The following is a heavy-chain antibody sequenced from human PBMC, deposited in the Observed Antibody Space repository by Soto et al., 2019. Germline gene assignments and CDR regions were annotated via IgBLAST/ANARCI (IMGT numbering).Heavy chain of an antibody. CDR3: AKGPRIQLWLRDYYGMDV. CDR1: GFTFSSYA. D-gene: IGHD5-18*01. CDR2: ISGSGGST. V-gene: IGHV3-23*01. J-gene: IGHJ6*02. Sequence: PGGSLRLSCAASGFTFSSYAMSWVRQAPGKGLEWVSAISGSGGSTYYADSVKGRFTISRDNSKNTLYLQMNSLRAEDTAVYYYAKGPRIQLWLRDYYGMDVWGQGTTVTVSS.